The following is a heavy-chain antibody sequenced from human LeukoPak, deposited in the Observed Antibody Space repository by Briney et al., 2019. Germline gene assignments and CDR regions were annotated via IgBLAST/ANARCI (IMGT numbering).Heavy chain of an antibody. D-gene: IGHD2-21*01. CDR1: GFTFSGYW. CDR2: IKSDGSST. CDR3: ARDLHCGGDCYPLTY. Sequence: GGSLRLSCAASGFTFSGYWMHWVRHVPGKGLVWVSRIKSDGSSTSYADSVKGRFTISRDNAKNTLYLQMNSLRAEDTAVYYCARDLHCGGDCYPLTYWGQGTLVTVSS. V-gene: IGHV3-74*01. J-gene: IGHJ4*02.